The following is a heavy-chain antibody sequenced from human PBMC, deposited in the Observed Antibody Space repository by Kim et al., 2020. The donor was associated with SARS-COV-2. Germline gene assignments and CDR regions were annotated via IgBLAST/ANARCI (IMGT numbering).Heavy chain of an antibody. D-gene: IGHD3-16*02. V-gene: IGHV3-11*05. CDR2: ISSSSSYT. CDR1: GFTFSDYY. CDR3: SKVGYDYVWGSYRDYYYYYGMDV. J-gene: IGHJ6*02. Sequence: GGSLRLSCAASGFTFSDYYMSWIRQAPGKGLEWVSYISSSSSYTNYADSVKCRFTISRDNATNSLYLQMNSLRAEDTAVYYCSKVGYDYVWGSYRDYYYYYGMDVWGQGTTVTVSS.